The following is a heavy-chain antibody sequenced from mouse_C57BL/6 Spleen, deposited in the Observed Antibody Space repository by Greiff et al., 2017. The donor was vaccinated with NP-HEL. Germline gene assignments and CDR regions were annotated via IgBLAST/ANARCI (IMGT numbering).Heavy chain of an antibody. CDR2: IYPGDGDT. CDR3: ASTYSNSVNYAMDY. D-gene: IGHD2-5*01. V-gene: IGHV1-82*01. Sequence: QVQLQQSGPELVKPGASVKISCKASGYAFSSSWMNWVKQRPGKGLEWIGRIYPGDGDTNYNGKFKGKATLTADKSSSTAYMQLSSLTSEDSAVYFCASTYSNSVNYAMDYWGQGTSVTVSS. CDR1: GYAFSSSW. J-gene: IGHJ4*01.